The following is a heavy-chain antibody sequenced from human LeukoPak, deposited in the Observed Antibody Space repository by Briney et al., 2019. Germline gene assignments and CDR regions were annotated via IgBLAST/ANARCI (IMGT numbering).Heavy chain of an antibody. Sequence: GSLRLSCAASGFTFSSYAMSWVRQAPGKGLEWVSAISGSGGSTYYADSVKGRFTISRDNSKNTLYLQMNSLRAEDTAVYYCAKAVSMVRGVIGYYYYGMDVWGQGTTVTVSS. V-gene: IGHV3-23*01. D-gene: IGHD3-10*01. CDR2: ISGSGGST. CDR3: AKAVSMVRGVIGYYYYGMDV. J-gene: IGHJ6*02. CDR1: GFTFSSYA.